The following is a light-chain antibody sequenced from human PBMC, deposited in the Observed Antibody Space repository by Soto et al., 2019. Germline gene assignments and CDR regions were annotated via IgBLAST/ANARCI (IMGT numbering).Light chain of an antibody. CDR2: INS. CDR1: SSNIGSNT. Sequence: QSVLTQPPSASGTPGQRVSISCSGSSSNIGSNTVNWFQHLPGTAPKLLIYINSQRPSGVPDRFSGSRSGTSASLAISGLQSEDEADYYCAAWDDSLNGVAFGGGTKVTVL. J-gene: IGLJ2*01. V-gene: IGLV1-44*01. CDR3: AAWDDSLNGVA.